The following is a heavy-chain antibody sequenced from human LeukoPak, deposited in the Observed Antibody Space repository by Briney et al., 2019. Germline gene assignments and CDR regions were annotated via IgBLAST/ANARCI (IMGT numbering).Heavy chain of an antibody. V-gene: IGHV3-48*03. D-gene: IGHD3-9*01. Sequence: PGGSLRLSCAASGFTFSSYEMNWVRQAPGKGLEWVSYISSSGGTIYYADSVKGRFTISRDNAKNSLYLQMNSLRAEDTAVYYCAKQGRDWLRDYYYYMDVWGKGTTVTISS. CDR2: ISSSGGTI. J-gene: IGHJ6*03. CDR3: AKQGRDWLRDYYYYMDV. CDR1: GFTFSSYE.